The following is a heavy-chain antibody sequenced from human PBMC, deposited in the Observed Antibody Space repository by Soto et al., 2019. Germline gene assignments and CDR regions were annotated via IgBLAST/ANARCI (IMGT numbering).Heavy chain of an antibody. CDR2: ISGSGGST. Sequence: GSLRLSCAASGFTFSSYAMSWVRQAPGKGLEWVSAISGSGGSTYYADSVKGRFTISRDNSKNTLYLQMNSLRAEDTAVYYCAKDGFASSSWYEQVDYWGQGTLVTVSS. V-gene: IGHV3-23*01. J-gene: IGHJ4*02. D-gene: IGHD6-13*01. CDR1: GFTFSSYA. CDR3: AKDGFASSSWYEQVDY.